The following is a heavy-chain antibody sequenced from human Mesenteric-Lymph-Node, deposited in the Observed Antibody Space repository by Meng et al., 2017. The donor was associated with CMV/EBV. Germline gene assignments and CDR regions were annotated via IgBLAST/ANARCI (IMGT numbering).Heavy chain of an antibody. CDR2: IYYNGRT. J-gene: IGHJ5*02. D-gene: IGHD2-2*02. CDR3: ARTEDCHSARCYTGFDP. V-gene: IGHV4-30-4*01. CDR1: SISSGDYY. Sequence: SISSGDYYWSWIRRPPGKGLEWIGFIYYNGRTYYNPSLKSRVTISVDTSKNQFSLTLNSMTAADTAVYYCARTEDCHSARCYTGFDPWGQGTLVTVSS.